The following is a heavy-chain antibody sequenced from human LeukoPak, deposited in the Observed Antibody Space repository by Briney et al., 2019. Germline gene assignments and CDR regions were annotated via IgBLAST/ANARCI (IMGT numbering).Heavy chain of an antibody. CDR1: VESLSTYY. D-gene: IGHD2-2*01. J-gene: IGHJ4*02. CDR3: EIGTCTSVSCSDPFDF. Sequence: SETLSLTCEVSVESLSTYYYSWIRQPPGKGLEWIGEVNHSGSTDYKPSLRSRVKISLDTTKKQFSLKMNSVTAADTAVYFCEIGTCTSVSCSDPFDFWGQGTVVTVSS. CDR2: VNHSGST. V-gene: IGHV4-34*01.